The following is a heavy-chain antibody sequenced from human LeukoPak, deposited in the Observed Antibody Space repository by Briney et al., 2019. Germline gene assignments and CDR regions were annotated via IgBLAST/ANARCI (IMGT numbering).Heavy chain of an antibody. CDR2: INPSGGST. Sequence: GASVMVSCKASGYTFTSYYMRWVRQAPGQGLEWMGIINPSGGSTSYAQKFQGRVTMTRDTSTSTVYMELSSLRSEDTAVYYCARSPPGQTAALSDGMDVWGQGTTVTVSS. D-gene: IGHD6-13*01. V-gene: IGHV1-46*01. J-gene: IGHJ6*02. CDR3: ARSPPGQTAALSDGMDV. CDR1: GYTFTSYY.